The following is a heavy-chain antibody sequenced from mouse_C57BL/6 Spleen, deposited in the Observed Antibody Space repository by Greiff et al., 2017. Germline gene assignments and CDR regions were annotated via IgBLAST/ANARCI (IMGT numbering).Heavy chain of an antibody. CDR2: ISYDGSN. V-gene: IGHV3-6*01. CDR3: AREGNDYEWYFDV. Sequence: EVQLQESGPGLVKPSQSLSLTCSVTGYSITSGYYWNWIRQFPGNKLEWMGYISYDGSNNYNPSLKNRISITRDTSKNQFFLKLNSVTTEDTATYYCAREGNDYEWYFDVWGTGTTVTVSS. CDR1: GYSITSGYY. J-gene: IGHJ1*03. D-gene: IGHD2-4*01.